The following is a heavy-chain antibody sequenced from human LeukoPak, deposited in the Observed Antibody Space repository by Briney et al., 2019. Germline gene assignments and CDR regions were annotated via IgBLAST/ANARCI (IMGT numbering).Heavy chain of an antibody. V-gene: IGHV4-59*12. CDR1: GGSISTYY. CDR3: ARGGAYDGYYYYGMDV. J-gene: IGHJ6*02. CDR2: IYHSGST. Sequence: PSETLSLTCTVSGGSISTYYWNWIRQPPGKGLEWIGYIYHSGSTNYNPSLQSRVTISVDTSKNQFSLKLSSVTAADTAVYYCARGGAYDGYYYYGMDVWGQGTTVTASS. D-gene: IGHD2-21*01.